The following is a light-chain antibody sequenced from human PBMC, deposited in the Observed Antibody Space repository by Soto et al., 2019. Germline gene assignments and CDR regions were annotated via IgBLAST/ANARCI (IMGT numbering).Light chain of an antibody. CDR2: GAS. CDR3: HQYNNWRT. Sequence: EIVMTQSPATLSVSPGERATLSCRASQSVSSNLAWYQQKPGLSPRLLIYGASTRATGIPARFTGSGSGTEFTLTISSLQSEDFAVYYCHQYNNWRTFGQGTKVEIK. J-gene: IGKJ1*01. CDR1: QSVSSN. V-gene: IGKV3-15*01.